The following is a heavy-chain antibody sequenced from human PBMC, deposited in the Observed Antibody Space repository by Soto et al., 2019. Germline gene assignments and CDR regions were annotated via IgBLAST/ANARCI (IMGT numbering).Heavy chain of an antibody. V-gene: IGHV4-59*01. CDR1: GGSISGYF. Sequence: QVQLQESGPGLVKPSETLSLTCTVSGGSISGYFWSWFRQPPGKGLQWIGNIYNSGNTDYNPSLMSRVTISVDTSRNQVSLNLTSMTAADTAVYFCAAPPRYWGQGILVAVSS. CDR3: AAPPRY. CDR2: IYNSGNT. D-gene: IGHD6-6*01. J-gene: IGHJ4*02.